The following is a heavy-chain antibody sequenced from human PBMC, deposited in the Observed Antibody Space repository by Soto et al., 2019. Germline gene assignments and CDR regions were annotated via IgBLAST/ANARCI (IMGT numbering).Heavy chain of an antibody. Sequence: GESLKISCKGSEYSFSTYWIAWVRQMPGKGLEWMGIIYPGDSDTRYSPSFHGQVTISADKSISTAHLQWSSLKASDTAMYYCARQVRHYGARSNTYYYYGLDVWGQGTTVTVSS. CDR3: ARQVRHYGARSNTYYYYGLDV. V-gene: IGHV5-51*01. CDR2: IYPGDSDT. D-gene: IGHD4-17*01. CDR1: EYSFSTYW. J-gene: IGHJ6*02.